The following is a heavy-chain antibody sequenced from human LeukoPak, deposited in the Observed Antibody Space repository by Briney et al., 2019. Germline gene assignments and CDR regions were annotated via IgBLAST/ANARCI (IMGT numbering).Heavy chain of an antibody. J-gene: IGHJ4*02. Sequence: GASVKISCKGSGYSFSSYWIGWVRQMPGKGLEWMGIIYPGDSNTRYSPSFQGQVTISADKSISTAYLQWSSLKASDTAMYYCARQASGYSADDDYFAYWGQGTLVTVSS. CDR3: ARQASGYSADDDYFAY. V-gene: IGHV5-51*01. D-gene: IGHD5-12*01. CDR1: GYSFSSYW. CDR2: IYPGDSNT.